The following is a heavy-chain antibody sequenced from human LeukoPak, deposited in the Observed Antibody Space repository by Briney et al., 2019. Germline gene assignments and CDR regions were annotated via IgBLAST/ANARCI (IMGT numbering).Heavy chain of an antibody. CDR2: ISWNSGSI. V-gene: IGHV3-9*01. Sequence: GGSLRLSCAASGFTFDDYAMHWVRQAPGKGLEWVSGISWNSGSIGYADSVKGRFTISRDNAKNSLYLQMNSLRAEDTALYYCAKDSGTHSWGRGLWGFDYWGQGTLVTVSS. J-gene: IGHJ4*02. CDR1: GFTFDDYA. D-gene: IGHD1-14*01. CDR3: AKDSGTHSWGRGLWGFDY.